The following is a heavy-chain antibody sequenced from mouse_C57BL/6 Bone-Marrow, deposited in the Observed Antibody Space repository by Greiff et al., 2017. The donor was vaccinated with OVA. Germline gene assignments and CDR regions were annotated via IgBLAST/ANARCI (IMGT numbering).Heavy chain of an antibody. CDR2: INPSTGGT. Sequence: EVQLVESGPELVKPGASVKISCKASGYSFTGYYMNWVKQSPEKSLEWIGEINPSTGGTTYNQKFKAKATLTVDKSSSTAYMQLKSLTSEDSAVYYCARGLYYGNPFDVWGTGTTVTVSS. D-gene: IGHD2-1*01. J-gene: IGHJ1*03. CDR1: GYSFTGYY. CDR3: ARGLYYGNPFDV. V-gene: IGHV1-42*01.